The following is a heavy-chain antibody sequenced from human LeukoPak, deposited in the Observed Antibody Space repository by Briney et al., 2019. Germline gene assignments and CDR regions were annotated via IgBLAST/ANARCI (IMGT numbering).Heavy chain of an antibody. CDR1: GGSISSGNYY. J-gene: IGHJ3*02. V-gene: IGHV4-30-4*01. Sequence: SETLSLTCTVSGGSISSGNYYWSWIRQPPGKGLEWIGYIYYSGSTYYNPSLKSRVTISVDTSKNQFSLKLSSVTAADTAVYYCARGRRDAFDIWGQGTMVTVSS. CDR3: ARGRRDAFDI. CDR2: IYYSGST.